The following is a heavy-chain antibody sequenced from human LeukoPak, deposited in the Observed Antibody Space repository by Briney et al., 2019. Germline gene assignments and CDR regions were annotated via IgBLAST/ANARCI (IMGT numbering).Heavy chain of an antibody. V-gene: IGHV3-21*05. D-gene: IGHD3-3*01. CDR3: ARERSPKYFNL. CDR2: ISSSSSYI. CDR1: GFTFSSYS. J-gene: IGHJ2*01. Sequence: GGSLRLSCAASGFTFSSYSMNWVRQAPGKGLEWVSYISSSSSYIYYADSVKGRFTISRDNAKNSLYLQMNSLRAEDTAVYYCARERSPKYFNLWGRGTLVTVSS.